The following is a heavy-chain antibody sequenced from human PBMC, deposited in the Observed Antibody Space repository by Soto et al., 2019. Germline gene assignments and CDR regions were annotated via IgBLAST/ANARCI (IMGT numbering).Heavy chain of an antibody. V-gene: IGHV3-30-3*01. CDR2: ISYDGSNK. CDR1: GFTFSSYA. J-gene: IGHJ5*02. CDR3: ARGSTVTTWGWFDP. Sequence: QVQLVESGGGVVQPGRSLRLSCAASGFTFSSYAMHWVRQAPGKGLEWVAVISYDGSNKYYADSVKGRFTISRDNSKNTLYLQMNSLRAEDTAVYYCARGSTVTTWGWFDPWGQGTLVTVSS. D-gene: IGHD4-17*01.